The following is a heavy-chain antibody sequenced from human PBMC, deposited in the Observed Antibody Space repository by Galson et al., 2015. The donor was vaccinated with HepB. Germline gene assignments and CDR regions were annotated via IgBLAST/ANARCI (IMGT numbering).Heavy chain of an antibody. J-gene: IGHJ4*02. CDR1: GFTFSSYA. CDR2: ISGSGDST. D-gene: IGHD3-3*01. V-gene: IGHV3-23*01. Sequence: SLRLSCAASGFTFSSYAITWVRQAPGKGQEWVSGISGSGDSTYYADSVKGRFTISRDNSKNTLYLQMDSLRAEDTAVYYCAKGPRVLEWLSFDYWGQGTLVTVSS. CDR3: AKGPRVLEWLSFDY.